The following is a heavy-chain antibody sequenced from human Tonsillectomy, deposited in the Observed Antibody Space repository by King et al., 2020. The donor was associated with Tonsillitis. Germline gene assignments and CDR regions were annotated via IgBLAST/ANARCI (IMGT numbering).Heavy chain of an antibody. CDR3: AKEEKPYSNIDY. CDR2: ISPDGSKK. D-gene: IGHD4-11*01. CDR1: GFTFSSYA. J-gene: IGHJ4*02. V-gene: IGHV3-30*18. Sequence: VQLVESGGGVVQPGRSLRLSCATSGFTFSSYAIHWVRQAPGRGLEWVATISPDGSKKYYVDSMQGRFTISRDNSKNTLYLQMNSLRAEDTAVYYCAKEEKPYSNIDYWGQGILVTVSS.